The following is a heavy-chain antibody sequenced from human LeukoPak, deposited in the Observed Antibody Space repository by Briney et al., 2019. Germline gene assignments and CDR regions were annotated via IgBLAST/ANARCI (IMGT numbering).Heavy chain of an antibody. D-gene: IGHD3-10*01. CDR3: ARLSPYLGSGSSAFPDDY. CDR2: FCYSGNA. Sequence: SETLSLTCTVAGGSISACRHYWGWIRQPPGKGLEWIGNFCYSGNAYYDPSLKSRVTMSVDTSKKQFSLNLTSVTAADTAVYYCARLSPYLGSGSSAFPDDYWGQGTLVTVSS. CDR1: GGSISACRHY. J-gene: IGHJ4*02. V-gene: IGHV4-39*01.